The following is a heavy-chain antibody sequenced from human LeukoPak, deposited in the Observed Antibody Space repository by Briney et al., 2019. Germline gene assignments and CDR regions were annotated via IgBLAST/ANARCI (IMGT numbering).Heavy chain of an antibody. CDR3: SREPYYYYMDV. CDR1: GGTFSSYA. Sequence: ASVKVSCKASGGTFSSYAICWVRQAPGQGLEWMGGIIPIFGTANYAQKFQGRVTITTDESTSTAYMELSNVKSENTAVYYCSREPYYYYMDVWGKGTTATVSS. V-gene: IGHV1-69*05. CDR2: IIPIFGTA. J-gene: IGHJ6*03.